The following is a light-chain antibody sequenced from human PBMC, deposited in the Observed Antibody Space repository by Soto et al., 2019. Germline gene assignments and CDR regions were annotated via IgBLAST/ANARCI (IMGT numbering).Light chain of an antibody. CDR2: GTS. CDR1: QTISSKY. J-gene: IGKJ1*01. Sequence: EIVLTQSPGTLSVSPGERATLSCRASQTISSKYLAWYQQKPGQAPSLLIYGTSSRATGIPDRFSGSGSGTDFTLTISRLEPEDSAIYYCQQYGSWTFGQGTKVEIK. CDR3: QQYGSWT. V-gene: IGKV3-20*01.